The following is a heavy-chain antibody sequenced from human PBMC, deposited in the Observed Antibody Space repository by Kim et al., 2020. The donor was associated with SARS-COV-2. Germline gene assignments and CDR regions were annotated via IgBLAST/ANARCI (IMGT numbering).Heavy chain of an antibody. J-gene: IGHJ3*02. CDR3: ASNSPRYCSSTSCSNRGRFDAFDI. V-gene: IGHV5-51*01. D-gene: IGHD2-2*01. Sequence: GESLKISCKGSGYSFTSYWIGWVRQMPGKGLEWMGIIYPGDSDTRYSPSFQGQVTISADKSISTAYLQWSSLKASDTAMYYCASNSPRYCSSTSCSNRGRFDAFDIWGQGTMVTVSS. CDR2: IYPGDSDT. CDR1: GYSFTSYW.